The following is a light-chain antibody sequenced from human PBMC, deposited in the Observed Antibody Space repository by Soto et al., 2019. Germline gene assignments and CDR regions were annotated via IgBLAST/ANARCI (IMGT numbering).Light chain of an antibody. Sequence: DMQMTQSPSTLSASVGDRVTITCRASQRISSWLAWYQQKPGKAPKLLIYEASTLASGVPSRFSGSGSATEFTLTISRLQPDDFATYYWQQYNCYSRTFGQGTKVEIK. CDR3: QQYNCYSRT. V-gene: IGKV1-5*03. J-gene: IGKJ1*01. CDR2: EAS. CDR1: QRISSW.